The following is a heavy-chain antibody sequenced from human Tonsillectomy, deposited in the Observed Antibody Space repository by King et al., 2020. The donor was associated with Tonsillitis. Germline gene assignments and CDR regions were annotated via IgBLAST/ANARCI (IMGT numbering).Heavy chain of an antibody. D-gene: IGHD3-3*01. CDR1: GFTFSSYA. V-gene: IGHV3-23*04. J-gene: IGHJ6*02. CDR2: ISGGGGST. CDR3: AKDHVSWDFWGGDYFYGMDV. Sequence: VQLVESGGGLEQPGGSLRLSCAASGFTFSSYAMSWVRQAPGKGLEWVSVISGGGGSTYYADSVKGRFTISRDNSNNTLYLQMNSLRAEDTAVYFCAKDHVSWDFWGGDYFYGMDVWGQGTTVTVSS.